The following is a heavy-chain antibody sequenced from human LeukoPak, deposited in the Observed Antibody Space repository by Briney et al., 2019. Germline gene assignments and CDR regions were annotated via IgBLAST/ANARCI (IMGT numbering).Heavy chain of an antibody. V-gene: IGHV1-69*01. CDR3: ARDVRVGATQGDDAFDI. CDR2: IIPIFGTA. D-gene: IGHD1-26*01. Sequence: SVKVSCKASGGTFSSYAISWVRQAPGQGLEWMGGIIPIFGTANYAQKFQGRVTITADESTGTAYMELSSLRSEDTAVYYCARDVRVGATQGDDAFDIWGQGTMVTVSS. CDR1: GGTFSSYA. J-gene: IGHJ3*02.